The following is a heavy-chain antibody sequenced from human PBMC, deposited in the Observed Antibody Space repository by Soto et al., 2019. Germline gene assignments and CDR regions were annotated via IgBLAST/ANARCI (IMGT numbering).Heavy chain of an antibody. V-gene: IGHV3-48*03. CDR1: GFTFSSYE. Sequence: PGGSLRLSCAASGFTFSSYEMNWVRQAPGKGLEWVSYISSSGSTIYYADSVKGRFTISRDNAKNSLYLQMNSLRAEDTAVYYCARETDGWFDPWGQGTLVTVSS. CDR2: ISSSGSTI. D-gene: IGHD4-17*01. J-gene: IGHJ5*02. CDR3: ARETDGWFDP.